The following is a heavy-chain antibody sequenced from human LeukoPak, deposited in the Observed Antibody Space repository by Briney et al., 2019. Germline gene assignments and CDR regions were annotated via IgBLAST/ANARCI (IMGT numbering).Heavy chain of an antibody. CDR3: ARDLVAARSRGYYYYYMDV. Sequence: SVKVSCKASGGTFSSCAISWVRQAPGQGLEWMGGIIPIFGTANYAQKFQGRVTITADKSTSTAYMELSSLRSEDTAVYYCARDLVAARSRGYYYYYMDVWGKGTTVTVSS. V-gene: IGHV1-69*06. CDR2: IIPIFGTA. CDR1: GGTFSSCA. D-gene: IGHD6-6*01. J-gene: IGHJ6*03.